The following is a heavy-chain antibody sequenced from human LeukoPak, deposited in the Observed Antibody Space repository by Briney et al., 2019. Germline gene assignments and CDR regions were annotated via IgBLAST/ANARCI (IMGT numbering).Heavy chain of an antibody. D-gene: IGHD3-10*01. CDR3: ARVVERRASDTYYYGSGSLGFDP. J-gene: IGHJ5*02. CDR1: GGSISSGGYS. V-gene: IGHV4-30-2*01. Sequence: SETLSLTCAVSGGSISSGGYSWSWIWQPPGKGLECIGYIYHSGSTYYNPSLKSRVTISVDRSKNQFSLKLSSVTAADTAVYYCARVVERRASDTYYYGSGSLGFDPWGQGTLVTVSS. CDR2: IYHSGST.